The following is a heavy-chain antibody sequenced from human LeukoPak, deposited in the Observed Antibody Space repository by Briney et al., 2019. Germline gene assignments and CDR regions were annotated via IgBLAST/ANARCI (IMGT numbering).Heavy chain of an antibody. D-gene: IGHD6-25*01. CDR3: AREKSGLDY. V-gene: IGHV6-1*01. CDR2: TYYRSKWYY. CDR1: GDSVSGNSAAA. J-gene: IGHJ4*02. Sequence: SQTLSLTCVISGDSVSGNSAAAWNWIRQSPSRGLEWLGRTYYRSKWYYDYAAPMKSRIIIKSDTSKNLFSLELNSVTPEDTAVYYCAREKSGLDYWGQGTLVTVSS.